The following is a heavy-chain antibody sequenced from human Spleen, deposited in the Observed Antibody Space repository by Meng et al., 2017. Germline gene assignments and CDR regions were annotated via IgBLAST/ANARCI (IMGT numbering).Heavy chain of an antibody. V-gene: IGHV3-30*18. CDR1: GFTFSNHG. CDR2: ISYDGSTK. CDR3: AKDLGGVWFGRIDH. J-gene: IGHJ4*02. Sequence: QVQLVESGGGVVQPGRALRLACAASGFTFSNHGVHWVRQAPGKGLEWVAVISYDGSTKHYVDSVKGRFTISRDNSKNTLYLQMNNLRAEDTAVYFCAKDLGGVWFGRIDHWGQGILVTVSS. D-gene: IGHD3-10*01.